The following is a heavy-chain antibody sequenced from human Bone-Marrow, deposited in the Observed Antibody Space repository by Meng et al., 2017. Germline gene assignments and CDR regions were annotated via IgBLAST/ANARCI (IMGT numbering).Heavy chain of an antibody. CDR2: IYYSGNT. J-gene: IGHJ3*02. V-gene: IGHV4-39*07. CDR3: ARGRFDTYYYDSSGYWGAFDI. CDR1: GGSISSCSYY. Sequence: GSLRLSCTVSGGSISSCSYYWGWIRQPPGKGLEGIGSIYYSGNTNYTPSLERRVTISVDKSKNQLSLKLSSVTAADTAVYYCARGRFDTYYYDSSGYWGAFDIWGQGTMVTVSS. D-gene: IGHD3-22*01.